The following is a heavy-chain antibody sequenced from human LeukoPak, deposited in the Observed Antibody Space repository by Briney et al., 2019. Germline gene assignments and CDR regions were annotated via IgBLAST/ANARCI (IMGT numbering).Heavy chain of an antibody. CDR2: IKSKTDGGTT. Sequence: PGGSLRLSCAASGFTFSNAWMSWVRQAPGKGLEWVGRIKSKTDGGTTDYAAPVKGRFTMSRDDSKNTLYLQMNSLKTEDTAVYYCTVFPPAGYYNWFDPWGQGTLVTVSS. V-gene: IGHV3-15*01. CDR3: TVFPPAGYYNWFDP. CDR1: GFTFSNAW. D-gene: IGHD6-13*01. J-gene: IGHJ5*02.